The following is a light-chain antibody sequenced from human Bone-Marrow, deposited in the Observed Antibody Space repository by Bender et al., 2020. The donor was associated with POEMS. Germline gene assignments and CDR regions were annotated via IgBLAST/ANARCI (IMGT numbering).Light chain of an antibody. J-gene: IGLJ3*02. Sequence: QSVLTQPPSASETPGQSVTISCSGGSSNIGSNYVYWYVQFPGTAPKLLIYMDNRRPSGVPDRFSGSNSENTATLTISRVEAGDEADYYCQVWDSSTDVGVFDQGVFGGGTKLTVV. CDR3: QVWDSSTDVGVFDQGV. CDR1: SSNIGSNY. V-gene: IGLV1-47*01. CDR2: MDN.